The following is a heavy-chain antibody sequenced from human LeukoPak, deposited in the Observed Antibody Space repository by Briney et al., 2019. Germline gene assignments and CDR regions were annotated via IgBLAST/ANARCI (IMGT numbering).Heavy chain of an antibody. D-gene: IGHD1-1*01. V-gene: IGHV4-30-2*01. CDR3: ARGDLPESTVNDALDI. CDR2: IYHSGST. Sequence: SETLSLTCAVSGGSISSGGYSWSWIRQPPGKGLEWIGYIYHSGSTYYNPSLKSRVTISVDRSKNQFSLKLSSVTAADTAVYYCARGDLPESTVNDALDIWGQGTMVTVSS. J-gene: IGHJ3*02. CDR1: GGSISSGGYS.